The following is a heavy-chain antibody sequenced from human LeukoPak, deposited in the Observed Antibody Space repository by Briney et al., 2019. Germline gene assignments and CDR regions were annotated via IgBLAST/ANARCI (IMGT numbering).Heavy chain of an antibody. CDR3: ARGSYYFDY. V-gene: IGHV3-23*01. D-gene: IGHD3-16*02. Sequence: GGSLRLSCAASGFTFSSYAMSWVRQAPGKGLEWVSAISGSGGSTYYADSVKGRFTISRDNAKNSLYLQMNSLRAEDTAVYYCARGSYYFDYWGQGTLVTVSS. J-gene: IGHJ4*02. CDR2: ISGSGGST. CDR1: GFTFSSYA.